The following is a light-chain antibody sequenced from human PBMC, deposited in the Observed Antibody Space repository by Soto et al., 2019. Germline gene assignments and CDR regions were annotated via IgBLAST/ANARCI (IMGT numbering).Light chain of an antibody. CDR3: MQGTHWPWT. CDR2: EVS. Sequence: DVVMTQSPLSLPVTLGQPASISCRSSQSLIHSDGSTYLSWFQQRPGQSPRRLIYEVSDRDSGVSDRFSGSGSGTDFTLKISRVEAEDVGVYYCMQGTHWPWTFGQGTEVEIK. J-gene: IGKJ1*01. V-gene: IGKV2-30*02. CDR1: QSLIHSDGSTY.